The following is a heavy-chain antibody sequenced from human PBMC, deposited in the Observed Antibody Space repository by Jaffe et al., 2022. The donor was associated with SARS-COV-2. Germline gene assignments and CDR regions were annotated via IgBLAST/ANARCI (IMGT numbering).Heavy chain of an antibody. CDR3: ARDHTVTTPPNYYYYGMDV. Sequence: QVQLVESGGGVVQPGRSLRLSCAASGFTFSSYAMHWVRQAPGKGLEWVAVISYDGSNKYYADSVKGRFTISRDNSKNTLYLQMNSLRAEDTAVYYCARDHTVTTPPNYYYYGMDVWGQGTTVTVSS. CDR1: GFTFSSYA. CDR2: ISYDGSNK. D-gene: IGHD4-17*01. V-gene: IGHV3-30-3*01. J-gene: IGHJ6*02.